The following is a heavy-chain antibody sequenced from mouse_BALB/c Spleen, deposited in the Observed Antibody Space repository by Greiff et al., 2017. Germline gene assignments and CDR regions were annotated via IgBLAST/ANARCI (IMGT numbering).Heavy chain of an antibody. CDR3: ARDPYYYGSNYYAMDY. V-gene: IGHV5-4*02. D-gene: IGHD1-1*01. J-gene: IGHJ4*01. CDR2: ISDGGSYT. Sequence: EVMLVESGGGLVEPGGSLKLSCAASGFTFSDYYMYWVRQTPEKRLEWVATISDGGSYTYYPDSVKGRFTISRDNAKNNLYLQMSSLKSEDTAMYYCARDPYYYGSNYYAMDYWGQGTSVTVSS. CDR1: GFTFSDYY.